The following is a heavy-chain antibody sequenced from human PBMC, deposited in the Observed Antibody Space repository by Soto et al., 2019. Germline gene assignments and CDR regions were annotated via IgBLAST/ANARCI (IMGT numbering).Heavy chain of an antibody. V-gene: IGHV4-59*01. CDR3: ARFQYTVVTPFDL. Sequence: QVQLQESGPGLVEPSETLSLTCTVSGGSLTNYFWTWIRQSPGKGLEWIAYIRYSGKTDYNPSLKSRVTISLDTPKNQFSLKLTSVTAADMAMCYCARFQYTVVTPFDLWGQGTMVIVSS. CDR1: GGSLTNYF. J-gene: IGHJ3*01. CDR2: IRYSGKT. D-gene: IGHD2-21*02.